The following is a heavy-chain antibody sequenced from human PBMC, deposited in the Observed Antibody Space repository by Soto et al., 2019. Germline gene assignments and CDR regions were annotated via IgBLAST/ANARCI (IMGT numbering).Heavy chain of an antibody. CDR1: GGSISTVGHY. Sequence: ASETLSLTCSVSGGSISTVGHYWTWIRQPPGKGLEWIGSIYHTGSTYYSKSLRSRLTMSVDTSKSQFSLRLSSVTAADTAVYYCARATGTLRSRNCDYWGQGSLVTVSS. CDR3: ARATGTLRSRNCDY. V-gene: IGHV4-31*03. D-gene: IGHD1-1*01. J-gene: IGHJ4*02. CDR2: IYHTGST.